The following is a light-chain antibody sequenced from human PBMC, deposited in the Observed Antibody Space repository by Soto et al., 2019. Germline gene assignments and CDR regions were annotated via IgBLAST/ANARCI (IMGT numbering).Light chain of an antibody. V-gene: IGKV2-28*01. Sequence: DTVMTQSPLSLPVTPGEPASISCWSSQSLLHTDGYNYLDWYLQKPGQSPQLLIYLGSFRASGVPDRFSGSGSRTDFTLEISRVEAEDVGVYYCMQALQTPPTFGQGTKREI. J-gene: IGKJ1*01. CDR3: MQALQTPPT. CDR2: LGS. CDR1: QSLLHTDGYNY.